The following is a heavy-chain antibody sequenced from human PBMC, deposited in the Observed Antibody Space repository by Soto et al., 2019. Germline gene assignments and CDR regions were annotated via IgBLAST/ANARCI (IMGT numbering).Heavy chain of an antibody. CDR2: IYYSGST. J-gene: IGHJ5*02. Sequence: SETLSLTCTVSGGSISSGNYYWSWIRQPPGKGLEWIGYIYYSGSTNYNPSLKSRVTISVDTSKNQFSLKLSSVTAADTAVYYCARQYYYDNNWFDPWGQGTLVTVSS. D-gene: IGHD3-22*01. V-gene: IGHV4-61*01. CDR1: GGSISSGNYY. CDR3: ARQYYYDNNWFDP.